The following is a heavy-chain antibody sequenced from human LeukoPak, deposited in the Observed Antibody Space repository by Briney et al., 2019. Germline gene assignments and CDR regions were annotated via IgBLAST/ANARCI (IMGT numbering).Heavy chain of an antibody. CDR1: GGSIRGSNYH. J-gene: IGHJ4*02. CDR2: VHQSVRV. Sequence: AETLSLTCTVSGGSIRGSNYHWGWIRQPPAKGLEWLGAVHQSVRVDYNPSLRVRTTISVDTSKNQFSLKLTSVTAADTAFYYCARESTTWGQGILVTVSS. V-gene: IGHV4-39*07. CDR3: ARESTT. D-gene: IGHD1-1*01.